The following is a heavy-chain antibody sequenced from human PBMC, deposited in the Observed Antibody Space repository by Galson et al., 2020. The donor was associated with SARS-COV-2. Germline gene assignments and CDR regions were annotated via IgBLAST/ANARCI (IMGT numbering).Heavy chain of an antibody. CDR3: ARDEGIRGYNYGLLDYGMDV. J-gene: IGHJ6*02. CDR2: LSTSSSYT. CDR1: GFPFSTYS. Sequence: NSGGSLRLSCAASGFPFSTYSMNWVRLAPGKGLEWVSSLSTSSSYTYYVDSVKGRFSISRDNPRNSLYLQMNSLRAEDTAVYYCARDEGIRGYNYGLLDYGMDVWGQGTTVTVSS. V-gene: IGHV3-21*01. D-gene: IGHD5-18*01.